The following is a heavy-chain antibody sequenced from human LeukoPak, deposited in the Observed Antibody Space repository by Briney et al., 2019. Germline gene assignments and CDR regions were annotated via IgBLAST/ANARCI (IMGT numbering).Heavy chain of an antibody. CDR2: IIPIFGTA. J-gene: IGHJ4*02. CDR3: AISRWLQSDFVPGY. D-gene: IGHD5-24*01. CDR1: GGTFSSYA. Sequence: ASVKVSCTASGGTFSSYAISWVRQAPGQGLEWMGGIIPIFGTANYAQKFQGRVTITADESTSTAYMELSSLRSEDTAVYYCAISRWLQSDFVPGYWGQGTLVTVSS. V-gene: IGHV1-69*13.